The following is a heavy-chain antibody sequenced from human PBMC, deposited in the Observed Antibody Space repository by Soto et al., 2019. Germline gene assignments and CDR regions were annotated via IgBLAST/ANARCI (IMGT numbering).Heavy chain of an antibody. CDR2: IYYTGIT. Sequence: QVQLQESGPGLVKPSETLSLTCSVSGASISSYYWSWIRQSPGKGLEWIAYIYYTGITKYNPSVKSRFTISVDTSKTQLSLKLSSVTAADTAVYYCGGHRPVIEVNNHHRLDYWGQGTLVTVSS. V-gene: IGHV4-59*08. CDR1: GASISSYY. J-gene: IGHJ4*02. CDR3: GGHRPVIEVNNHHRLDY. D-gene: IGHD3-22*01.